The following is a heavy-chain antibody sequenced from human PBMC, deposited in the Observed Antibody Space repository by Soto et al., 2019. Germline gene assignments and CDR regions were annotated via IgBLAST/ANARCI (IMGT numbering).Heavy chain of an antibody. CDR1: GGSVSSGSYY. J-gene: IGHJ4*02. Sequence: QVQLQESGPGLVKPSETLSLTCTVSGGSVSSGSYYWSCIRQAPGKGLEWIGYIYSSGSTSYNPSLQSRVTISVATCKNQFTLKLSSATAADTAVYYCARDGDGYNYWGQGTLVTVSS. CDR2: IYSSGST. D-gene: IGHD5-12*01. CDR3: ARDGDGYNY. V-gene: IGHV4-61*01.